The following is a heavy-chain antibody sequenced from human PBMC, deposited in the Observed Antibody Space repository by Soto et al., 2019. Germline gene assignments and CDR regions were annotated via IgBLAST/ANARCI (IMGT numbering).Heavy chain of an antibody. Sequence: QVQLQESGPGLVKPSQTLSLTCSVSVGSIRSGGYDWSWIRQHPGKGLECIGYINYSGSTYYNPSLKSRVTISVDMSRNQFSLKLSSVTAADTAVYYCARVTSGYDSMARIDSWGQGTLVTVSS. CDR1: VGSIRSGGYD. CDR3: ARVTSGYDSMARIDS. D-gene: IGHD5-12*01. V-gene: IGHV4-31*03. J-gene: IGHJ4*02. CDR2: INYSGST.